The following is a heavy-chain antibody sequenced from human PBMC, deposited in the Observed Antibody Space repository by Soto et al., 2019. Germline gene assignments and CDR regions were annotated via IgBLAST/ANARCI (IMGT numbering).Heavy chain of an antibody. CDR2: IYSGGST. Sequence: GGSLRLSCAASGFTVSSNYMSWVRQAPGKGLEWVSVIYSGGSTYYADSVKGRFTISRDNSKNTLYLQMNSLRAEDTAVYYCARASSSTSSAIGYWGQGTLVTVSS. CDR1: GFTVSSNY. CDR3: ARASSSTSSAIGY. V-gene: IGHV3-66*01. J-gene: IGHJ4*02. D-gene: IGHD2-2*01.